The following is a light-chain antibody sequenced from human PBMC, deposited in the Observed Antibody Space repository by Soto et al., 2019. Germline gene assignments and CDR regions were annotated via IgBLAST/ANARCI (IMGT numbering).Light chain of an antibody. Sequence: ILMTQSPATLAVSPGERATLSCRASQSVRRNLAWYQQKPGQAPRLLIYGASTRATGIPARFSGSGSGTEFTLTISSLQSEDFAVYYCQQYNNWPRTIGQGTKVDIK. CDR2: GAS. CDR3: QQYNNWPRT. J-gene: IGKJ1*01. CDR1: QSVRRN. V-gene: IGKV3D-15*01.